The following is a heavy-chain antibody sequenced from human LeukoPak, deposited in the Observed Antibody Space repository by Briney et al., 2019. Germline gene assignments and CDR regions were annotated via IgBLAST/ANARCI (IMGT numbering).Heavy chain of an antibody. V-gene: IGHV4-39*07. J-gene: IGHJ6*03. CDR1: GGSISSSSYY. CDR3: ARLGAMDV. CDR2: INHSGST. Sequence: PSETLSLTCTVSGGSISSSSYYWSWIRQPPGKGLEWIGEINHSGSTNYNPSLKSRVTISVDTSKNQFSLKLSSVTAADTAVYYCARLGAMDVWGKGTTVTVSS.